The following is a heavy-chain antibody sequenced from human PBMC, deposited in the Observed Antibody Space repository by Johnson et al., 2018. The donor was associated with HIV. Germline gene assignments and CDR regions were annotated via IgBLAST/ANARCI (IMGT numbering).Heavy chain of an antibody. D-gene: IGHD3-10*01. V-gene: IGHV3-66*01. CDR3: ARAPGFSRAFDI. CDR1: GFTVSSNY. CDR2: IYSGGDT. Sequence: VQLVESGGGLVQPGGSLRLSCAVSGFTVSSNYITWVRQAPWKGLEWISVIYSGGDTYYADSVKGRFTISRDDSKNTLYLQMNRLTAEDTAVYYCARAPGFSRAFDIWGQGTMVTVSS. J-gene: IGHJ3*02.